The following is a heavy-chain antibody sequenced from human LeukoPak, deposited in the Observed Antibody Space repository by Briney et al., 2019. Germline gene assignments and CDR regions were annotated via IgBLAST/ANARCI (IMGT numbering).Heavy chain of an antibody. Sequence: HPGRSLRLSCAASGFTFSSYGMHWVRQAPGKGLEWVAVIWYDGTNKYYADSVKGRFTISRDNSKNTLYLQMNSLRAEDTAVYYCATSTYYYGSGYFDYWGQGTLVTVSS. CDR3: ATSTYYYGSGYFDY. CDR2: IWYDGTNK. D-gene: IGHD3-10*01. V-gene: IGHV3-33*01. J-gene: IGHJ4*02. CDR1: GFTFSSYG.